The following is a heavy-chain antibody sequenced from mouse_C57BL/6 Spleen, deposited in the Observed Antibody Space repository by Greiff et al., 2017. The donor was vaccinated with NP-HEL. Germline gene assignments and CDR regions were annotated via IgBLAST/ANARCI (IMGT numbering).Heavy chain of an antibody. D-gene: IGHD2-5*01. V-gene: IGHV14-1*01. J-gene: IGHJ4*01. CDR2: IDPEAGDT. Sequence: VQLQQSGAELVRPGASVKLSCTASGFNIKDYYMHWVKQRPEQGLEWIGRIDPEAGDTEYAPKFQGKATLTADTSSNTAYLQLSSLTSEYTAVYYCTSSDYSNVYYSMDYWGQGTSVTVSS. CDR1: GFNIKDYY. CDR3: TSSDYSNVYYSMDY.